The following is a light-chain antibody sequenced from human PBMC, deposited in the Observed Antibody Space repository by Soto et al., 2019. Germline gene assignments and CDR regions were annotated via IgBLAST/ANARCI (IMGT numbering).Light chain of an antibody. J-gene: IGKJ4*01. CDR2: AAS. Sequence: MTQSPLSLPVTPGEPASISFRSRHSLLXSNGYHYLNWYQQKPGKAPKLLIYAASILQSGVPSRFSGSGYETDFTLTISSLQPEDFATYYCQQSYTPPRGTDFFGGGTKVDNK. CDR3: QQSYTPPRGTDF. V-gene: IGKV1-39*01. CDR1: HSLLXSNGYHY.